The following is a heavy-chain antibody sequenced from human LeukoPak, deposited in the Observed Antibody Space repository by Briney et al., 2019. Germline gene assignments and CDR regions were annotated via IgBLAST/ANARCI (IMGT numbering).Heavy chain of an antibody. D-gene: IGHD5-24*01. CDR1: GGSFSGYY. Sequence: PSETLSLTCAVYGGSFSGYYWSWIRQPPGKGLEWIGEINHSGSTNYNPSLKSRVTISVDTSKNQFSLKLSSVTAADTAVYYCARGLATIFYWGQGTLVTVSS. J-gene: IGHJ4*02. CDR2: INHSGST. V-gene: IGHV4-34*01. CDR3: ARGLATIFY.